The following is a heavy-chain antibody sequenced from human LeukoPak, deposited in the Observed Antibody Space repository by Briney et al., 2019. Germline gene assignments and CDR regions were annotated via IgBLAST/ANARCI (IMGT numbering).Heavy chain of an antibody. CDR3: ATDCSGSSCYPAGFDY. CDR1: GGSISTYY. Sequence: SETLSLTCTVSGGSISTYYWNWIRQPAGKGLEWIGRIYTGGYTNYNPSVKSRVTMSVDTSKNQFSLKLSSVTAADTAVYYCATDCSGSSCYPAGFDYWGQGTLVTVSS. J-gene: IGHJ4*02. CDR2: IYTGGYT. V-gene: IGHV4-4*07. D-gene: IGHD2-15*01.